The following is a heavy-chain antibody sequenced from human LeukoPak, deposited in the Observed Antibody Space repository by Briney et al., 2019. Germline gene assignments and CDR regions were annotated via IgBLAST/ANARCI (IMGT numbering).Heavy chain of an antibody. Sequence: SETLSLTCTVSGGSISSYYWSWIRQPPGKGLEWIGYIYYSGSTNYNPSLKSRVTISVDTSKNQFSLKLSSVTAADTAVYYCARIIKYSSSWPSYYFDYWGQGALVTVSS. V-gene: IGHV4-59*12. D-gene: IGHD6-13*01. CDR3: ARIIKYSSSWPSYYFDY. CDR2: IYYSGST. J-gene: IGHJ4*02. CDR1: GGSISSYY.